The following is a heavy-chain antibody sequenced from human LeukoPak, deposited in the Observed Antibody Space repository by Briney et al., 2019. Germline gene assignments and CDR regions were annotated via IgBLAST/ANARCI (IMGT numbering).Heavy chain of an antibody. CDR3: ARSWDYYYYYYMDV. J-gene: IGHJ6*03. CDR2: IYTSGST. Sequence: SDTLSLTCTVSGGSISSYHWSWIRQPPGKGLEWIGYIYTSGSTNYKPSLKSRVTISVDTSKNQFSLKLSSVTAADTAVYYCARSWDYYYYYYMDVWGKGTTVTVSS. V-gene: IGHV4-4*09. D-gene: IGHD7-27*01. CDR1: GGSISSYH.